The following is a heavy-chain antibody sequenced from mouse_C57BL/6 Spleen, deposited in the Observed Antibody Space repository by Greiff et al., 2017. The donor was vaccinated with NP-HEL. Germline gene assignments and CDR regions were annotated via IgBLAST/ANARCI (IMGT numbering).Heavy chain of an antibody. J-gene: IGHJ2*01. CDR1: GYTFTDYN. CDR2: INPNNGGT. CDR3: ARGRRDGYPSTGFDY. Sequence: EVKLMESGPELVKPGASVKMSCKASGYTFTDYNMHWVKQSHGKSLEWIGYINPNNGGTSYIQKFKGKATLTVNKSSSTAYMELRSLTSEDSAVYYCARGRRDGYPSTGFDYWGQGTTLTVSS. V-gene: IGHV1-22*01. D-gene: IGHD2-3*01.